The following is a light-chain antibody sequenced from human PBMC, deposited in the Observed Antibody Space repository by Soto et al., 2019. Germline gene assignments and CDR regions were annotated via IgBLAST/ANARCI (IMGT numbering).Light chain of an antibody. CDR3: QQSYGTPPNS. Sequence: VLKKSPGTLSLSPGERATLSCRASQSVSSRLAWYQHKSGQAPRLLISGASRRATGIPDRFSGSGSGTDFPLTINRLEPDDAALDHCQQSYGTPPNSFSPGTKVDIK. J-gene: IGKJ1*01. V-gene: IGKV3-20*01. CDR2: GAS. CDR1: QSVSSR.